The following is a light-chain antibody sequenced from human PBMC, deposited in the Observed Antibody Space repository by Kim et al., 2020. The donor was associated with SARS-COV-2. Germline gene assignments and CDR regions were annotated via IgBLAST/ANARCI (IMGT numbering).Light chain of an antibody. CDR3: QQYGSSPRYT. J-gene: IGKJ2*01. CDR1: QSVSSSY. Sequence: SAGERAPLSCRASQSVSSSYLAWYQQKPGQAPRLLIYGASSRATGIPDRFSGSGSGTDFTLTISRLEPEDFAVYYCQQYGSSPRYTFGQGTKLEI. CDR2: GAS. V-gene: IGKV3-20*01.